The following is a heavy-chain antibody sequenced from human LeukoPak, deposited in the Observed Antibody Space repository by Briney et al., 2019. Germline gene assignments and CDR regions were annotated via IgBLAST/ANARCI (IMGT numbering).Heavy chain of an antibody. V-gene: IGHV1-46*01. CDR3: ARGGTWTIYHFDY. Sequence: ASVKVSCKASGYTFTSYYIHWVRQAPGQGLEWMGVINPSGTSTNYAQKFQGRVTMTRDTSTTTVYMELSSLRSDDTAVYYCARGGTWTIYHFDYWGQGTLVTVSS. J-gene: IGHJ4*02. CDR2: INPSGTST. D-gene: IGHD1-1*01. CDR1: GYTFTSYY.